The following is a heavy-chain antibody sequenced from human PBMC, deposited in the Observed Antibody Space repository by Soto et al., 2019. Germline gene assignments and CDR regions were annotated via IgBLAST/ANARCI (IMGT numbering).Heavy chain of an antibody. J-gene: IGHJ5*02. CDR1: GFSFDGYA. Sequence: EVQLVESGGGLVQPGRSLRLSCAASGFSFDGYAMNWVRQPPGKGLEWVSGISWNSGNIDYADSVKGRFTISRDNAKNSLYLQMNSLRAEDTALYYCVKASTYSSSQGWFDPWGQGPWSPSPQ. V-gene: IGHV3-9*01. D-gene: IGHD6-6*01. CDR3: VKASTYSSSQGWFDP. CDR2: ISWNSGNI.